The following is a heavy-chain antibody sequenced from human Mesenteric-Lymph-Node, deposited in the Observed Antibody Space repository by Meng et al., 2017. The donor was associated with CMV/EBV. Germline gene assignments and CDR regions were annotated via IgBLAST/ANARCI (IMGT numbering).Heavy chain of an antibody. V-gene: IGHV4-59*01. CDR2: IYYSGKT. J-gene: IGHJ5*02. CDR3: ARDHRPLWFDP. CDR1: GGSFSGYY. Sequence: SETLSLTCAVYGGSFSGYYWSWIRQPPGKGLEWIGYIYYSGKTNYNPSLKSRVTISLDTSKNQFSLKLSSVTAADTAVYYCARDHRPLWFDPWGQGTLVTVSS.